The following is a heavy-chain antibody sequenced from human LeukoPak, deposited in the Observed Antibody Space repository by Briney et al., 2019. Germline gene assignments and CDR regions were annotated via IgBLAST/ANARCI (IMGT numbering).Heavy chain of an antibody. CDR1: GGSISSGGYY. CDR2: IYYSGST. J-gene: IGHJ4*02. D-gene: IGHD6-19*01. CDR3: ARDPQVAGYFDL. V-gene: IGHV4-61*08. Sequence: SQTLSLTCTVSGGSISSGGYYWSWIRQPPGKGLEWIGYIYYSGSTNYNPSLKSRVTISVDTSKNQFSLKLSSVTAADTAVYYCARDPQVAGYFDLWGQGTQVTVSS.